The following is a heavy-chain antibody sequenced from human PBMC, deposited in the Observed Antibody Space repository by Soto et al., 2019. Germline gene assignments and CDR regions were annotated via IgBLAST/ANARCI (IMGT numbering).Heavy chain of an antibody. Sequence: EVQLVESGGGLVKPGGSLRLSCAASGFTFSSYSMNWVRQAPGKGLEWVSSISSSSSYIYYADSVKGRFTISRDNAKNSLYLQMNSLRAEDTAVYYCARESLRLGIYGGLPVYFDYWGQGTLVTVSS. V-gene: IGHV3-21*01. CDR1: GFTFSSYS. CDR2: ISSSSSYI. D-gene: IGHD4-17*01. J-gene: IGHJ4*02. CDR3: ARESLRLGIYGGLPVYFDY.